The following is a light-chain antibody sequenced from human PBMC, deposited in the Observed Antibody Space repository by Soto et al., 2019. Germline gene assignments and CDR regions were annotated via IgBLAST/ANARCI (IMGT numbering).Light chain of an antibody. CDR1: QGISTY. J-gene: IGKJ2*01. Sequence: DIQLTQSPSFLSASVGDRVTITCRASQGISTYVAWFQQKPGKAPNLLIYVASTLHSGVPSRFSGTGSGTEFTLTISSLQPEDFATYYCQQLNSYPITFGQGTKLDIK. CDR2: VAS. V-gene: IGKV1-9*01. CDR3: QQLNSYPIT.